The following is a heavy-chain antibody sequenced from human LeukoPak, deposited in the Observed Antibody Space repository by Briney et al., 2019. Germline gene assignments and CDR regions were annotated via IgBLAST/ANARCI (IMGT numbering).Heavy chain of an antibody. J-gene: IGHJ5*02. V-gene: IGHV4-39*07. CDR1: GASISSSSYY. CDR2: IYYSGST. Sequence: SETLSLTCTVSGASISSSSYYWGWIRQPPGKGLEGIGSIYYSGSTYYSPSLKSRATISVDTSKNQFSLKLRSVTAADTAVYYCAGGYYDSSGYYYGFDPWGQGTLVTVSS. CDR3: AGGYYDSSGYYYGFDP. D-gene: IGHD3-22*01.